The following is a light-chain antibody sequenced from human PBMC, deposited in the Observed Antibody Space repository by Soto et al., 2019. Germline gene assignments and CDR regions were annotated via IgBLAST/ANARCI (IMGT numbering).Light chain of an antibody. J-gene: IGKJ1*01. Sequence: EIVLTQSPGTLSLSPGERATLSCRASQRITSNYLAWYQQKPGQTPRLVIYGASSRATGIPDRFSGSGSGTDFTLTISRLEPEEFAVYYCQQHGSSPWTFGQGTKVEVK. CDR3: QQHGSSPWT. CDR1: QRITSNY. V-gene: IGKV3-20*01. CDR2: GAS.